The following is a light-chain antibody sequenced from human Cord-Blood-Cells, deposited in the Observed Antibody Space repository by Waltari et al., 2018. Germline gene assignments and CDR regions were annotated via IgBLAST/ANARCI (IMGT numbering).Light chain of an antibody. CDR3: AAWDDSLSGVV. V-gene: IGLV1-47*01. Sequence: QSVLTQPPSASGTPGQRVTISCSGSSSNIGSNYVYWYQQLPGPAPKLLIYRNNRRPSGVADRFSGSTSGTSASLPISGLRSEDEADYYCAAWDDSLSGVVFGGGTKLTVL. CDR1: SSNIGSNY. CDR2: RNN. J-gene: IGLJ2*01.